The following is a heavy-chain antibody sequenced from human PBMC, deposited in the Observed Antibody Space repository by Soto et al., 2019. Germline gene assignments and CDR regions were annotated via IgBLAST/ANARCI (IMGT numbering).Heavy chain of an antibody. CDR2: IKQDGSEK. Sequence: PGGSLRLSCAASGFTFSSYWMSWVRQAPGKGLEWVANIKQDGSEKYYVDSVKGRFTISRDNAKNSLYLQMNSLRAEDTAVYYCARVRDGSPYYFDYWGQGTLVTVSS. CDR3: ARVRDGSPYYFDY. J-gene: IGHJ4*02. CDR1: GFTFSSYW. V-gene: IGHV3-7*03. D-gene: IGHD5-12*01.